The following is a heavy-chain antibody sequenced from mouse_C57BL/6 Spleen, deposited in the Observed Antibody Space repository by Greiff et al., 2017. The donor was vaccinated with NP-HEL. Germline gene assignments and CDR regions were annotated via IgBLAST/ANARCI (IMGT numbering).Heavy chain of an antibody. D-gene: IGHD1-1*01. CDR3: TREGVVATYWYFDV. J-gene: IGHJ1*03. V-gene: IGHV5-9-1*02. Sequence: EVKVVESGEGLVKPGGSLKLSCAASGFTFSSYAMSWVRQTPEKRLEWVAYISSGGDYIYYADTVKGRFTISRDNARNTLYLQMSSLKSEDTAMYYCTREGVVATYWYFDVWGTGTTVTVSS. CDR2: ISSGGDYI. CDR1: GFTFSSYA.